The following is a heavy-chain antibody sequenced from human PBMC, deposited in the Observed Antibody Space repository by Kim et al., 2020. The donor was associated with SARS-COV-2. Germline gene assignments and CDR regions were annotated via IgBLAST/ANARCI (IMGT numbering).Heavy chain of an antibody. CDR1: GFTFSSYG. CDR3: AKDREIMITFGGVGGMDV. D-gene: IGHD3-16*01. J-gene: IGHJ6*02. V-gene: IGHV3-30*18. Sequence: GGSLILSCAASGFTFSSYGMHWVRQAPGKGLEWVAVISYDGSNKYYADSVKGRFTISRDNSKNTLYLQMNSLRAEDTAVYYCAKDREIMITFGGVGGMDVWGQGTTVTVSS. CDR2: ISYDGSNK.